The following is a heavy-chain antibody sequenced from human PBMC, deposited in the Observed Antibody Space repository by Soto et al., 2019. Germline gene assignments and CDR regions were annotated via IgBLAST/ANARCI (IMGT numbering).Heavy chain of an antibody. D-gene: IGHD1-26*01. V-gene: IGHV3-23*01. CDR1: GSTFSSYA. Sequence: GSLRLSCAASGSTFSSYAMSWVRQAPGKGLEWVSGIRRTGSVTYYADSVKGRFTISRDNSKNTLYLQMNSLRAEDTAFYYCAKESESIVGATASDYWGQGTLVTVSS. J-gene: IGHJ4*02. CDR2: IRRTGSVT. CDR3: AKESESIVGATASDY.